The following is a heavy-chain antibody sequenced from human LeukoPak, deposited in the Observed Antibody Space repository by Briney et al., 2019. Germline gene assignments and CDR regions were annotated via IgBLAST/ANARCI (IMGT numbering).Heavy chain of an antibody. CDR1: GYTFTTYA. CDR3: ATRMTSGSLDY. J-gene: IGHJ4*02. Sequence: ASVKVSCKPSGYTFTTYAIHWVRQAPGQRLEWMGWINAGNGNTKYSQEFQGRVTITRDTSASTAYMEVSSLRSEDMAVYYCATRMTSGSLDYWGQGTLVTVSS. CDR2: INAGNGNT. V-gene: IGHV1-3*03. D-gene: IGHD1-26*01.